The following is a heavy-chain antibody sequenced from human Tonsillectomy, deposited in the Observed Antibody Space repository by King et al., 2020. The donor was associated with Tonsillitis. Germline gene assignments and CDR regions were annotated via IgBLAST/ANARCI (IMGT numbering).Heavy chain of an antibody. CDR1: GLIVSDNY. J-gene: IGHJ4*02. V-gene: IGHV3-66*01. D-gene: IGHD2-2*01. CDR3: ASASSTWYPFEN. CDR2: IYSDGST. Sequence: VQLVESGGGLVQPGGSLRLSCAASGLIVSDNYMSWVRQAPGKGLEWVSIIYSDGSTFYADYVKDRFTISADSSNNTLYLQINSLRVGDTAVYYCASASSTWYPFENWGQGTLVTVSS.